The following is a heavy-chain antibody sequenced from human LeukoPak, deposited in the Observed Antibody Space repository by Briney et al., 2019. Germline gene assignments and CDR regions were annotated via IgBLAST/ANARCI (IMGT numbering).Heavy chain of an antibody. J-gene: IGHJ5*02. D-gene: IGHD5-18*01. CDR1: GGSFSGYY. CDR3: ARQPWIQLQGWFDP. Sequence: SETLSLTCAVYGGSFSGYYWGWIRQPPGKGLEWIGSIYYSGSTYYNPSLKSRVTISVDTSKNQFSLKLSSVTAADTAVYYCARQPWIQLQGWFDPWGQGTLVTVSS. CDR2: IYYSGST. V-gene: IGHV4-39*01.